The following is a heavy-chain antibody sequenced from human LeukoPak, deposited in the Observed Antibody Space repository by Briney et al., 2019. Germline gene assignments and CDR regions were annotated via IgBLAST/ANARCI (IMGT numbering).Heavy chain of an antibody. CDR2: ISYDGSNK. Sequence: PGRSLRLSCAASGFTFSSYGMHWVRQAPGKGLEWVAVISYDGSNKYYADSVKGRFTISRDNSKNTLYLQMNSLRAEDTALYYCTRTTGNHFDHWGQGTLVTVSS. J-gene: IGHJ4*02. V-gene: IGHV3-30*03. CDR1: GFTFSSYG. D-gene: IGHD3-9*01. CDR3: TRTTGNHFDH.